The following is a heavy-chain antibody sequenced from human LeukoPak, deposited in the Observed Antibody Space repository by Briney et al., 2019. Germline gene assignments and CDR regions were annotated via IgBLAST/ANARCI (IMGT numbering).Heavy chain of an antibody. Sequence: GGSLRLSCAASGFTFSSYEMNWVRQAPGKGLEWVSAISGSGGSTYYADSVKGRFTISRDNSKNTLYLQMNSLRAEDTAVYYCAKDRLIAARPIDYWGQGTLVTVSS. CDR1: GFTFSSYE. D-gene: IGHD6-6*01. CDR2: ISGSGGST. J-gene: IGHJ4*02. CDR3: AKDRLIAARPIDY. V-gene: IGHV3-23*01.